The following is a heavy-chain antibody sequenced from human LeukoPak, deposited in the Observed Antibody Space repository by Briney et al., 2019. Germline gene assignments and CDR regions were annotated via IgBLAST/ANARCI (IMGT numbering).Heavy chain of an antibody. CDR1: GYTFTSYD. Sequence: SVKVSCKASGYTFTSYDLNWVRQAPGQGLEWMGGIIPIFGTANYAQKFQGRVTITADESTSTAYMELSSLRSEDTAVYYCARASTVTTWVNLYYYYGMDVWGQGTTVTVSS. CDR3: ARASTVTTWVNLYYYYGMDV. CDR2: IIPIFGTA. J-gene: IGHJ6*02. D-gene: IGHD4-17*01. V-gene: IGHV1-69*13.